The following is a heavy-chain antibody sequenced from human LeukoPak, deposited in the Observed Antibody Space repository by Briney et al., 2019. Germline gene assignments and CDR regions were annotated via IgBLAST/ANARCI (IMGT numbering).Heavy chain of an antibody. D-gene: IGHD1-26*01. CDR2: IYPSGST. J-gene: IGHJ6*02. CDR1: GASMNTHY. CDR3: ATQAWELDV. Sequence: PSETLSLTCAVSGASMNTHYWSWIRQPAGKGLEWIGRIYPSGSTSYNPSLKSRVTMSVDTSKSQFSLKLTSVTAADTAVYYCATQAWELDVWGQGTTVTVSS. V-gene: IGHV4-4*07.